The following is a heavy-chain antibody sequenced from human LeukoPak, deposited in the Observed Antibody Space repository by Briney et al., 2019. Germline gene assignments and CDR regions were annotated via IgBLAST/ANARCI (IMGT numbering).Heavy chain of an antibody. CDR3: AREGGYSYGSLYFDY. CDR1: GGSISSGSYY. D-gene: IGHD5-18*01. J-gene: IGHJ4*02. Sequence: PSGTLSLTCTVSGGSISSGSYYWSWIRQPAGKGLEWIGRIYTSGSTNYNPSLKSRVTISVDTSKNQFPLKLSSVTAADTAVYYCAREGGYSYGSLYFDYWGQGTLVTVSS. CDR2: IYTSGST. V-gene: IGHV4-61*02.